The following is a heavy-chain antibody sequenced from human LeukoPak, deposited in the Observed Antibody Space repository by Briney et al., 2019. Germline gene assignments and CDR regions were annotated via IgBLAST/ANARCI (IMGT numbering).Heavy chain of an antibody. CDR2: ISSSSSNI. CDR3: ARDLYCSGGSCYVGFDY. CDR1: GFTFSSYS. Sequence: PGGSLRLSCAASGFTFSSYSMTWVRQAPGKGLGWVSSISSSSSNIYYADSVKGRFTISRDNAKNSLYLQMNSLRAEDTAVYYCARDLYCSGGSCYVGFDYWGQGTLVTVSS. J-gene: IGHJ4*02. V-gene: IGHV3-21*01. D-gene: IGHD2-15*01.